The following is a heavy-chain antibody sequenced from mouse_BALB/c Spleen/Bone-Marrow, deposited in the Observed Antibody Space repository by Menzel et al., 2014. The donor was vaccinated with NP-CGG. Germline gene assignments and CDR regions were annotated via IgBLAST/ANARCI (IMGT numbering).Heavy chain of an antibody. Sequence: VQLQESGPGLVAPSQSLSITCTVSGFSLTNYGVHWVRQPPGKGLEWLGVIWAGGSTNYNSALMSRLSISKDNSKSRVFLKMISLQTDDTAMYYCARVTSSAVGAMDYWGQGTSVTVSS. J-gene: IGHJ4*01. D-gene: IGHD3-2*02. CDR2: IWAGGST. CDR1: GFSLTNYG. CDR3: ARVTSSAVGAMDY. V-gene: IGHV2-9*02.